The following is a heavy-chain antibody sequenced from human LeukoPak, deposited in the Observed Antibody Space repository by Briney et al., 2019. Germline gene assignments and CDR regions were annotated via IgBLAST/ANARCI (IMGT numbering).Heavy chain of an antibody. J-gene: IGHJ4*02. CDR1: GFNFITSG. D-gene: IGHD1-1*01. CDR3: ARDKGTQYFDY. Sequence: GGSLRLSCAASGFNFITSGMHWVRQAPGKGLEGVTFIWSDGSKKYYADSVQGRFTVSRDNSKNTVYLQMDSLRPEDTAVYYCARDKGTQYFDYWGQGTLVTVSS. CDR2: IWSDGSKK. V-gene: IGHV3-30*02.